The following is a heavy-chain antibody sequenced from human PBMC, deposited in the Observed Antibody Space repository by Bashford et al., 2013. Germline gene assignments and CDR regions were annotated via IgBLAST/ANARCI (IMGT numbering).Heavy chain of an antibody. Sequence: VRQAPGKGLEWVAVIWYDGSNKYYADSVKGRFTISRDNSKNTLYLQMNSLRAEDTAVYYCARDGSLTSFIRDSYGYNYYYYMDVWGKGTTVTVSS. J-gene: IGHJ6*03. V-gene: IGHV3-33*01. CDR2: IWYDGSNK. CDR3: ARDGSLTSFIRDSYGYNYYYYMDV. D-gene: IGHD5-18*01.